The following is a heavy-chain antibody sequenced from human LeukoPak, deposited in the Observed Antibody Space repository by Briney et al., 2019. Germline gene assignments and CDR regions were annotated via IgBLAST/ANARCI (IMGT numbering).Heavy chain of an antibody. J-gene: IGHJ4*02. D-gene: IGHD3-3*01. Sequence: GRSLRLSCAASGFTFDDYAMHWVRQAPGKGLEWVSGISWNSGSIGYADSVKGRFTISRDNAKNSLYLQMNSLRAEDTAVYYCARGRLRFLEWLLYDFDYWGQGALVTVSS. CDR2: ISWNSGSI. V-gene: IGHV3-9*01. CDR3: ARGRLRFLEWLLYDFDY. CDR1: GFTFDDYA.